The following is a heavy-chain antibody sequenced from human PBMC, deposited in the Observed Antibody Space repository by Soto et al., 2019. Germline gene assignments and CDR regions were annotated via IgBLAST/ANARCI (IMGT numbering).Heavy chain of an antibody. CDR1: GGPLSGYS. CDR2: IYYSGST. D-gene: IGHD3-10*01. V-gene: IGHV4-59*08. Sequence: SVTLSLTWTVSGGPLSGYSWSWIRPPPGKGLEWIGYIYYSGSTNYNPSLKSRVTISVDTSRNQFSLKLSSGTAADTAVYYCARQIWFGSYYFNFWGQGTLVPVSS. CDR3: ARQIWFGSYYFNF. J-gene: IGHJ4*02.